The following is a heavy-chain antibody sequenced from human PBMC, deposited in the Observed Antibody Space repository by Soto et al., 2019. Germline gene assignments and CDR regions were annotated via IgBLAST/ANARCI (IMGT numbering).Heavy chain of an antibody. V-gene: IGHV3-66*01. CDR1: GFTFSSFA. CDR3: ASPHCSSTSCFSVAFDI. D-gene: IGHD2-2*01. J-gene: IGHJ3*02. CDR2: IYSGGST. Sequence: PGGSLRLSCAASGFTFSSFAMTWVRQAPGKGLEWVSVIYSGGSTYYADSVKGRFTISRDNSKNTLYLQMNSLRAEDTAVYYCASPHCSSTSCFSVAFDIWGQGTMVTVSS.